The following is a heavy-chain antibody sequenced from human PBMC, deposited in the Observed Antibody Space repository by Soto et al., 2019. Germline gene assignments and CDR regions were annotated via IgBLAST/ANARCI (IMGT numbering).Heavy chain of an antibody. CDR3: ARPSMLASGTY. Sequence: PGGSLRLSCAASGFTFSSYGMHWVRQAPGKGLEWVAVISYDGSNKYYADSVKGRFTISRDNSQNTLYLRLNSLRAEDTAVYYCARPSMLASGTYWGQGTLVTVSS. CDR2: ISYDGSNK. J-gene: IGHJ4*02. V-gene: IGHV3-30*03. CDR1: GFTFSSYG. D-gene: IGHD6-13*01.